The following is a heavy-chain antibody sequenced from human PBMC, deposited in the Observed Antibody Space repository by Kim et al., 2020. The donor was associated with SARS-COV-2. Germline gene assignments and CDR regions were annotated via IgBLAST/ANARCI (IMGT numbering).Heavy chain of an antibody. CDR3: AGETIAVKAVANLMDYYYDGMDV. J-gene: IGHJ6*02. V-gene: IGHV3-33*05. CDR2: ISYDGSNK. CDR1: GFTFSSYG. D-gene: IGHD6-19*01. Sequence: GGSLRLSCAASGFTFSSYGMHWVRQAPGKGLEWVEVISYDGSNKYYADSVKGRFTISRDNSKNTLYLQMNSLRAEDTAVYYCAGETIAVKAVANLMDYYYDGMDVWGRGTTVTVSS.